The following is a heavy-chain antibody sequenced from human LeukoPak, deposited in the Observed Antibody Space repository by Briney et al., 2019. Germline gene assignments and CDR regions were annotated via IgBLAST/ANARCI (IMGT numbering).Heavy chain of an antibody. Sequence: PGGSLRLSCAASGFTFSSYSMNWVRQAPGKGLEWVSSISSSSSYIYYADSVKGRLTISRDNAKNSLYLQMNSLRAEDTAVYYCAIVGGSVGFGYWGQGTLVTVSS. CDR3: AIVGGSVGFGY. J-gene: IGHJ4*02. D-gene: IGHD3-10*01. V-gene: IGHV3-21*01. CDR2: ISSSSSYI. CDR1: GFTFSSYS.